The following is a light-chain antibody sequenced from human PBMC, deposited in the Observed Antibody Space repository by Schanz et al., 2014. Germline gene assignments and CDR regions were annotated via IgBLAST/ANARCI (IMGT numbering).Light chain of an antibody. Sequence: QSALTQPASVSGSPGQSITISCTGTSSDVGGYDSVSWYQHLPGKAPKVIIYDVNNRPSGVSNRFSGSKSGNTASLTISGLQAEDEADYYCSSYTSSSTPFVFGTGTKLTVL. CDR2: DVN. CDR3: SSYTSSSTPFV. J-gene: IGLJ1*01. V-gene: IGLV2-14*03. CDR1: SSDVGGYDS.